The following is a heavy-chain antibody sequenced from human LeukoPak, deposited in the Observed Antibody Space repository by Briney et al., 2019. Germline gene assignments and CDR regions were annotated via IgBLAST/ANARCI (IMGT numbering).Heavy chain of an antibody. D-gene: IGHD3-16*01. CDR1: GYIFTDYH. J-gene: IGHJ4*02. CDR2: ISTYNGGT. V-gene: IGHV1-18*01. CDR3: ARDGPCFGYFDH. Sequence: ASVKVSCKTSGYIFTDYHINWLRQAPGQGLEWIGWISTYNGGTKFLQKFQGRVTLTTDTSTTTGYMELRSLTSGDTAVYYCARDGPCFGYFDHWGQGTVVTVSS.